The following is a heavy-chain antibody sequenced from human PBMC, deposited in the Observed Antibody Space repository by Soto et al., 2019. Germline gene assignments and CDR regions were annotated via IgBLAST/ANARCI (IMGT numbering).Heavy chain of an antibody. CDR2: IHYRGST. V-gene: IGHV4-59*12. CDR3: ARGATSILANYYFYMDV. J-gene: IGHJ6*03. CDR1: TGSINSFY. D-gene: IGHD3-3*01. Sequence: QVQLQESGPGLVKPSETLSLTCTVSTGSINSFYWNWIRQAPGRGLEWIGYIHYRGSTNYNPSLRSRITISVDTSKNQFSRSLRSVTASDSAVYFCARGATSILANYYFYMDVWGRGTPVTVSS.